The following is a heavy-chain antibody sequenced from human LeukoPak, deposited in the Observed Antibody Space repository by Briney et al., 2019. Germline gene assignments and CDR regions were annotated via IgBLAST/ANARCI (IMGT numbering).Heavy chain of an antibody. J-gene: IGHJ4*02. Sequence: PGGSLRLSCAASGFTFSSYAMSWVRQAPGKWLEWVSATSGSGDGTFYADSVKGRFTISRDNSKNTLYLQMNSLRAEDTAIYYCANLRDFFVSSGQFDYWGQGTLVTVSS. CDR1: GFTFSSYA. CDR3: ANLRDFFVSSGQFDY. CDR2: TSGSGDGT. V-gene: IGHV3-23*01. D-gene: IGHD3-22*01.